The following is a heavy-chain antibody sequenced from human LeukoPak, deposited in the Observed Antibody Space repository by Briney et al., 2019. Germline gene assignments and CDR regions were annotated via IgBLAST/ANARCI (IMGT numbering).Heavy chain of an antibody. V-gene: IGHV3-48*03. CDR2: ISVSGSTK. CDR3: VKAGHQWLKYFDY. D-gene: IGHD3-22*01. CDR1: GFTFSSYE. J-gene: IGHJ4*02. Sequence: GGSLRLSCAASGFTFSSYEMNWVRQAPGKGLEWVSYISVSGSTKYYADSVKGRFTISRDNAKNSLYLQMNSLRAEDTAVYYCVKAGHQWLKYFDYWGQGTLVTVSS.